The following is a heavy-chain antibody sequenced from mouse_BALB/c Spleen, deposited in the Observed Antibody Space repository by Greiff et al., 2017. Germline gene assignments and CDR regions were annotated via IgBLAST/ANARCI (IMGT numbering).Heavy chain of an antibody. Sequence: LVESGAELVRPGASVTLSCKASGYTFTDYEMHWVKQTPVHGLEWIGAIDPETGGTAYNQKFKGKATLTADKSSSTAYMELRSLTSEDSAVYYCTRSEGTWFAYWGQGTLVTVSA. V-gene: IGHV1-15*01. CDR3: TRSEGTWFAY. CDR2: IDPETGGT. CDR1: GYTFTDYE. J-gene: IGHJ3*01.